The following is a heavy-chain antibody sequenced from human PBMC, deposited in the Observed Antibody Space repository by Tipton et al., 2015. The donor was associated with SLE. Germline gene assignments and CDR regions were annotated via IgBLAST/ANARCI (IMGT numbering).Heavy chain of an antibody. D-gene: IGHD2-2*01. CDR3: TRDTRYQHASDV. J-gene: IGHJ4*02. V-gene: IGHV1-18*04. CDR1: GYTFTGYY. CDR2: ISAYNGKT. Sequence: QLVQSGAEVKKPGASVKVSCKASGYTFTGYYMHWVRQAPGQGLEWMGWISAYNGKTNYAQMVEGRVTMSTDTSTNKAFMELRSLRSDDTAVYYCTRDTRYQHASDVWGQGTLVTVSS.